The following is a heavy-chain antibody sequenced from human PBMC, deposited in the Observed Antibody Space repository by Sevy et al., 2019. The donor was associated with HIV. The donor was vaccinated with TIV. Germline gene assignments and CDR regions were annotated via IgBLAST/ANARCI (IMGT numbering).Heavy chain of an antibody. Sequence: SETLSLTCAVSNYSISSGYYWGWIRQPPGKGLEWIGNGYHGGITYYNLSLQSRVTISLDTSKNPFSLRLRSVTAADTAVYYCARASGGDRLDYYGMDVWGQGTTVTVSS. CDR2: GYHGGIT. CDR1: NYSISSGYY. D-gene: IGHD2-21*02. V-gene: IGHV4-38-2*01. CDR3: ARASGGDRLDYYGMDV. J-gene: IGHJ6*02.